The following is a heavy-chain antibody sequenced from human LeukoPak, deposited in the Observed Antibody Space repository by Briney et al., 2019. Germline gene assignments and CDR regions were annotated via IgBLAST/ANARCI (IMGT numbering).Heavy chain of an antibody. CDR3: AKAGGSYSIV. CDR2: LSGSGASS. CDR1: GFTFSSYA. D-gene: IGHD1-26*01. Sequence: GGSLRLSCAASGFTFSSYAMTWVRQSPGKGLEWVSSLSGSGASSYYADSVKGRFTISRDNSKNTLYLQMNSLRAEDTAVYYCAKAGGSYSIVWGQGTLVTVSS. V-gene: IGHV3-23*01. J-gene: IGHJ4*02.